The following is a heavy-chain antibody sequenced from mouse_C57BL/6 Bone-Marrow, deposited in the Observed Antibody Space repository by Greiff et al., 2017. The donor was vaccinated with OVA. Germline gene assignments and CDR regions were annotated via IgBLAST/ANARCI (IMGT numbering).Heavy chain of an antibody. CDR3: ARRDLLWYNWYFDV. J-gene: IGHJ1*03. CDR1: GYSITSGYY. V-gene: IGHV3-6*01. Sequence: ESGPGLVKPSQSLSLTCSVTGYSITSGYYWNWIRQFPGNKLEWMGYISYDGSNNYNPSLKNRISITRDTSKNQFFLKLNSVTTEDTATYYCARRDLLWYNWYFDVWGTGTTVTVSS. D-gene: IGHD2-1*01. CDR2: ISYDGSN.